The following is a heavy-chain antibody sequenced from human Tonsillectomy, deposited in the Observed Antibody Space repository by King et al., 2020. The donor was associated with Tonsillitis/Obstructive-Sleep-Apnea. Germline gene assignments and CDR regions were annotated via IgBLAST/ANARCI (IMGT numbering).Heavy chain of an antibody. CDR2: IRSKAYGGTT. CDR3: TREGITIFGVVIDHYFDY. J-gene: IGHJ4*02. V-gene: IGHV3-49*05. D-gene: IGHD3-3*01. Sequence: EVQLVESGGGLVKPGRSLRLSCTASGFSFGDYTMSWFRQAPGKGLEWVTFIRSKAYGGTTEYAAFVKGRFTISRDDSKSIAYLQMNSLKTEDTAVYYCTREGITIFGVVIDHYFDYWGQGTLVTVSS. CDR1: GFSFGDYT.